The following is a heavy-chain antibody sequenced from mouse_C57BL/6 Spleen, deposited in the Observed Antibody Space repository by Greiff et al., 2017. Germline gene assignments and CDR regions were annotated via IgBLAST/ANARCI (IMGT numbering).Heavy chain of an antibody. CDR1: GYTFTSYW. V-gene: IGHV1-64*01. J-gene: IGHJ2*01. CDR3: ARSTIKYFDY. Sequence: VQLQQPGAELVKPGASVKLSCKASGYTFTSYWMHWVKQRPGQGLEWIGMIHPNSGSTNYKEKFKSKATLTVDKSSSTAYMQLSSLTSEDSAVYYCARSTIKYFDYWGQGTTLTVSS. CDR2: IHPNSGST. D-gene: IGHD2-1*01.